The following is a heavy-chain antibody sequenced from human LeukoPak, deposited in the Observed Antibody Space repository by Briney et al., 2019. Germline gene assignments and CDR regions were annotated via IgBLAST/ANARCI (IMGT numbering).Heavy chain of an antibody. V-gene: IGHV3-23*01. D-gene: IGHD3-9*01. J-gene: IGHJ4*02. CDR3: AKDLGLVIIQYYFDY. Sequence: GGSLRLSCAASGFTFSSHGMSWVRQAPGKGLEWVSTISGSGDNTYYADSVKGRFTISRDNSKNTLYLQMNSLRAEDTAVYYCAKDLGLVIIQYYFDYWGQGTLVTVSS. CDR2: ISGSGDNT. CDR1: GFTFSSHG.